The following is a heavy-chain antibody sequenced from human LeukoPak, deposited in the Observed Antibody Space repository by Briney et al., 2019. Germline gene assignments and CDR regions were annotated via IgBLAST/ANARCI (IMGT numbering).Heavy chain of an antibody. D-gene: IGHD3-10*01. Sequence: PSETLSLTCTVSGGSISSSSYYWGWIRQPPGKGLEWIGSIYFTGTTLYNPSLTSRVTISVDTSKNQFSLKLSSVTAADTAVYYCAREKSGSYYENFDYWGQGTLVTVSS. J-gene: IGHJ4*02. V-gene: IGHV4-39*02. CDR3: AREKSGSYYENFDY. CDR2: IYFTGTT. CDR1: GGSISSSSYY.